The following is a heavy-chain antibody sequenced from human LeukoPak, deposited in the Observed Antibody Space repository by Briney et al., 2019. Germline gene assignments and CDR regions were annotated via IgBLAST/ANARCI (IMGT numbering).Heavy chain of an antibody. D-gene: IGHD6-13*01. CDR1: GYSFTSYW. CDR3: ARLATKPGIAAAGYYFDY. J-gene: IGHJ4*02. Sequence: SGESLKISCKGSGYSFTSYWIGWVRQMPGKGLEWMGIIYPGDSDTRYSPSFQGQVTISADKSISTAYLQWSSLKASDTAMYYCARLATKPGIAAAGYYFDYWGQGNLVTVSS. V-gene: IGHV5-51*01. CDR2: IYPGDSDT.